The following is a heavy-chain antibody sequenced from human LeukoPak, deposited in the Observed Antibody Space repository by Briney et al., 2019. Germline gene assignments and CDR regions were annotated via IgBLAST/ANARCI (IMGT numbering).Heavy chain of an antibody. CDR3: ARGYSSSPLDAFDI. D-gene: IGHD6-19*01. Sequence: SETLSLRCSVSGGSISNYYWSWIRQSPPKGLEWIGYISHTGRSSYNPSLKSRVNISVDTSRDQFSLILTSVTAADTALYYCARGYSSSPLDAFDIWGHGTMVTVSS. J-gene: IGHJ3*02. CDR2: ISHTGRS. CDR1: GGSISNYY. V-gene: IGHV4-59*01.